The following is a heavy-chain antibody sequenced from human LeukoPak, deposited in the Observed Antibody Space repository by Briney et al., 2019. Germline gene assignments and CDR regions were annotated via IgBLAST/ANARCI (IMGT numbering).Heavy chain of an antibody. CDR1: GFTFSTYS. J-gene: IGHJ4*02. CDR3: TRVSGALGDY. V-gene: IGHV3-48*02. CDR2: ISGSGSIT. Sequence: GGSLRLSCATSGFTFSTYSMTWVRQAPGKGLEWVSYISGSGSITYYADSVKGRFIISRDDDQNSLYLQMNRLRDEDTAVYYCTRVSGALGDYWGQGALVTVSS. D-gene: IGHD4-17*01.